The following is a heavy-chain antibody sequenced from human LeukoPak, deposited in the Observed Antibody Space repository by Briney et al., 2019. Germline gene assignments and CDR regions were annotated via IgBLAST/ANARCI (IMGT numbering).Heavy chain of an antibody. CDR1: GFTFSSYS. CDR3: ARVRDKNLWGSYDN. D-gene: IGHD3-16*01. J-gene: IGHJ4*02. CDR2: ISSSSSTI. V-gene: IGHV3-48*02. Sequence: GGSLRLSCAGPGFTFSSYSMTGVRQAPGKGLEWVSYISSSSSTIYYADSVKGRFTISRDNAKNSLYLQMNSLRDEDTAVYYCARVRDKNLWGSYDNWGQGTLVTVSS.